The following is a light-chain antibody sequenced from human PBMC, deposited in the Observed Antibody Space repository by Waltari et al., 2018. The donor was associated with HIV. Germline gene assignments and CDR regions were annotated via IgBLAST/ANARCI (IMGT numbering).Light chain of an antibody. J-gene: IGLJ1*01. CDR3: GTWHNSLSAGYV. V-gene: IGLV1-51*02. Sequence: QSVLTQPPSVSAAPGQKVTISCSVNSSNIGDNYVSWFQQLPGTAPKLLIYKNNLRPSGIPDRFSGSKSGTSATLGITGLQTGDEADYFCGTWHNSLSAGYVFGTGTKVSVL. CDR2: KNN. CDR1: SSNIGDNY.